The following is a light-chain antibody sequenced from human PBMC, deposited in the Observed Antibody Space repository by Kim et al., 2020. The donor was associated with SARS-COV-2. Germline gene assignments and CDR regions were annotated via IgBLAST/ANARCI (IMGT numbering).Light chain of an antibody. V-gene: IGKV1-5*01. CDR2: DCS. J-gene: IGKJ1*01. CDR1: QSIRSW. Sequence: RDRVTISRRVSQSIRSWLAWYQQMPGKAPKVLIYDCSRLESGVLSRFRGSGSVTELNLTIRSLQPDDFETYYCKQYNSNSISWTFGEGTKVDIK. CDR3: KQYNSNSISWT.